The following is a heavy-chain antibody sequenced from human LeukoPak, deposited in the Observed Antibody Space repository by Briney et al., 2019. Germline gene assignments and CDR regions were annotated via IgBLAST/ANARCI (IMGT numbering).Heavy chain of an antibody. D-gene: IGHD5-18*01. J-gene: IGHJ4*02. CDR1: GASVSEGNYY. CDR2: MFYSEST. Sequence: PSETLSLTCSVSGASVSEGNYYWSWIRQPPGKGLEWIGYMFYSESTRYNPSLKSRVTISVDKSKNQFSQHMSSVTAADTAVYYCASTLNSALGLPYFDHWGQGSLVTVSS. V-gene: IGHV4-61*01. CDR3: ASTLNSALGLPYFDH.